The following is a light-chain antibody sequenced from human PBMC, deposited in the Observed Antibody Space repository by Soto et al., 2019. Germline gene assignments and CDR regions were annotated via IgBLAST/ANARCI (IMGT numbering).Light chain of an antibody. CDR2: KAS. Sequence: DIQMTQSPSNLSASVGDRVTITCRASQSISSWLAWYQQKPGKAPKLLIYKASSLESGVPSRFSGSGSGTEFTLTISSLQPDDFATYYCQQYNSYSLLTFGPGTKVDIK. CDR1: QSISSW. J-gene: IGKJ3*01. V-gene: IGKV1-5*03. CDR3: QQYNSYSLLT.